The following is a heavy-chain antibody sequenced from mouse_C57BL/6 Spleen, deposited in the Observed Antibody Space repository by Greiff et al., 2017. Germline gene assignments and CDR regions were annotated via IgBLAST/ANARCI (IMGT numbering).Heavy chain of an antibody. CDR2: MLPGSGST. Sequence: QVQLLLSGAELLMPGASALLFCKATGYIFTGYWIVWVKQRPGHGLEWIGEMLPGSGSTNYNAKFMGKATFTADTSSNTAYMQLSSLTTEDSAIYYCARRWGYWGQGTTLTVSS. D-gene: IGHD1-1*02. CDR3: ARRWGY. V-gene: IGHV1-9*01. J-gene: IGHJ2*01. CDR1: GYIFTGYW.